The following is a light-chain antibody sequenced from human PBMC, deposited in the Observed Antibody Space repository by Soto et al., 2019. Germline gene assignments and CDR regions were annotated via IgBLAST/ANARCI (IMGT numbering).Light chain of an antibody. CDR3: QQYNSYSGT. V-gene: IGKV1-5*01. CDR2: DAS. CDR1: QNIRGW. Sequence: DIRMTQSPSTLSTSVGDRVTITCRASQNIRGWLAWYQQKPGKAPKLLIYDASTLESGVPSRFRGSGSGTEFTLTISSLQPDDFATYYCQQYNSYSGTFGQGTTVAIK. J-gene: IGKJ1*01.